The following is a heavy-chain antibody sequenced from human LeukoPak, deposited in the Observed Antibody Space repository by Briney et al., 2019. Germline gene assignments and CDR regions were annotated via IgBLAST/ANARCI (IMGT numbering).Heavy chain of an antibody. CDR3: AAVGVVVPAAILWAFDY. CDR1: GYTFTGYY. D-gene: IGHD2-2*02. J-gene: IGHJ4*02. V-gene: IGHV1-2*02. Sequence: ASVKVSCKASGYTFTGYYMHWVRQAPGQGLEWMGWINPNSGGTNYAQKFQGRVTMTRDTSISTAYMELSRLRSDDTAAYYCAAVGVVVPAAILWAFDYWGQGTLVTVSS. CDR2: INPNSGGT.